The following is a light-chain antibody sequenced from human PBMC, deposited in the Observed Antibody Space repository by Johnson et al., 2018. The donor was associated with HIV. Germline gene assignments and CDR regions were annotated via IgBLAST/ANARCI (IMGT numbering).Light chain of an antibody. CDR1: SSNIGNNY. V-gene: IGLV1-51*02. CDR3: GTWDSSLSAYV. Sequence: VLTQPPSVSAAPGQKVTISCSGSSSNIGNNYVSWYQQLPGTAPKLLIYEINKRPSGIPDRFSGSKSGTSATLGITGLPTGDEADYYCGTWDSSLSAYVFGTGTKVTVL. J-gene: IGLJ1*01. CDR2: EIN.